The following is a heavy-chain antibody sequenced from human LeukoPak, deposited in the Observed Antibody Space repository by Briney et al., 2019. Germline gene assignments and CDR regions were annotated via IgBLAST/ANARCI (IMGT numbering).Heavy chain of an antibody. Sequence: ETLSLTCTVSGGSISSYYWSWVRQAPGKGLEWVANIKQDGSEAYYVDSVKGRFIISRDNAKNSLYLEMNRLRVDDTAAYYCARDKQVGATLLDFWGQGTLVTVSS. V-gene: IGHV3-7*01. CDR1: GGSISSYY. CDR2: IKQDGSEA. J-gene: IGHJ4*02. CDR3: ARDKQVGATLLDF. D-gene: IGHD1-26*01.